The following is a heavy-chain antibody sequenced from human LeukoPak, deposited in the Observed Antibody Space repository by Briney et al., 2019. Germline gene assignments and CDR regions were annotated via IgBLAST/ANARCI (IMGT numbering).Heavy chain of an antibody. CDR1: GFTFSSYA. CDR3: AKGRYYYDSSGYY. D-gene: IGHD3-22*01. J-gene: IGHJ4*02. Sequence: PGGSLRLSCAASGFTFSSYAMSRVRQAPGKGLEWVSAISGSGGSTYYADSVKGRFTISRDNSKNTLYLQMNSLRAEDTAVYYCAKGRYYYDSSGYYWGQGTLVTVSS. V-gene: IGHV3-23*01. CDR2: ISGSGGST.